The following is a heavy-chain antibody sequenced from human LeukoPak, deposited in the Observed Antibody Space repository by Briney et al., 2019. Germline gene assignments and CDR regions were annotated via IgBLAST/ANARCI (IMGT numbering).Heavy chain of an antibody. CDR3: ARDLSYPTVYGMDV. CDR1: GFTFSSYS. D-gene: IGHD2/OR15-2a*01. CDR2: ISSSSSYI. V-gene: IGHV3-21*01. J-gene: IGHJ6*02. Sequence: GGSPRLSCAASGFTFSSYSMNWIRQAPGKGPEWVSSISSSSSYIYYADSVKGRFTISRDNAKNSLYLQMNSLRAEDTAVYYCARDLSYPTVYGMDVWGQGTTVTVSS.